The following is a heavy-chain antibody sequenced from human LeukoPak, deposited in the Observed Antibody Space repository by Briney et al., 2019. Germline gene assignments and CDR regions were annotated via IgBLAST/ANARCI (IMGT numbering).Heavy chain of an antibody. J-gene: IGHJ4*02. CDR3: ARGSLRSGTYGFDY. D-gene: IGHD1-26*01. CDR1: GFTFSGYG. Sequence: PGGSLRLSCATSGFTFSGYGMHWVRQAPGKGLEYVSGISSNGSSTYYTSSMKGRFTISRDNSKNTLYLQMGSLRAEDMAVYYCARGSLRSGTYGFDYWGQGTLVTVSS. V-gene: IGHV3-64*01. CDR2: ISSNGSST.